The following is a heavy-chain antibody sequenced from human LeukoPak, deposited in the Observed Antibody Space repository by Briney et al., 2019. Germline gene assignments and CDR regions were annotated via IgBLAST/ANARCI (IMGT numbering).Heavy chain of an antibody. V-gene: IGHV4-61*01. CDR3: ARVTGYMVEDYFDY. Sequence: SETLSLTCTVSGYSISSGYYWGWIRQPPGKGLEWIGYIYYSGSANYHPSLKSRVTISVDTSKNRFSLRLSSVTAADTAVYYCARVTGYMVEDYFDYWGQGTLVTVSS. J-gene: IGHJ4*02. D-gene: IGHD6-13*01. CDR2: IYYSGSA. CDR1: GYSISSGYY.